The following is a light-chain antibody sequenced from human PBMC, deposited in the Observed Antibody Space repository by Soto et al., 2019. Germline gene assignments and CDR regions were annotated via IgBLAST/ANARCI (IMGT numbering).Light chain of an antibody. V-gene: IGLV1-44*01. CDR3: AAWDDSLNGVV. CDR2: SNN. J-gene: IGLJ2*01. CDR1: SSNIGRNT. Sequence: QSVLTQPPSASGTPGQGVTISCSGSSSNIGRNTLNWYQQLPGTAPKLLIYSNNQRPSGVPDRFSGSKAGTSASLAISGLQSEDEADYYCAAWDDSLNGVVFGGGTQLTVL.